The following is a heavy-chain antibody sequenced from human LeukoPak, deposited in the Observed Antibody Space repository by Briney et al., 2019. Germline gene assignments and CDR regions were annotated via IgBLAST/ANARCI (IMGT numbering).Heavy chain of an antibody. D-gene: IGHD3-3*01. CDR3: ARDRENDFWSGYPDYYYMDV. CDR2: INHSGST. J-gene: IGHJ6*03. CDR1: GGSFSGYY. V-gene: IGHV4-34*01. Sequence: SETLSLTCAVYGGSFSGYYWSWIRQPPGKGLEWIGEINHSGSTNYNPSLKSRVTISVDTSKNQFSLKLSSVTAADTPVYYCARDRENDFWSGYPDYYYMDVWGKGTTVTVSS.